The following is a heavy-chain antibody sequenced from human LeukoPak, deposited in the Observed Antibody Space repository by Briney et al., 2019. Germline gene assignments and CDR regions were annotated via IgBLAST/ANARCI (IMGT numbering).Heavy chain of an antibody. J-gene: IGHJ6*02. CDR1: GFTFSSYG. V-gene: IGHV3-33*01. CDR2: IWYDGSNK. Sequence: GGSLRLSCAASGFTFSSYGMHWVRQAPGKGLEWVAVIWYDGSNKYYADSVKGRFTISRDNSKNTLHLQMNGLRAEDTAVYYCARGSYGMDVWGQGTTVTVSS. CDR3: ARGSYGMDV.